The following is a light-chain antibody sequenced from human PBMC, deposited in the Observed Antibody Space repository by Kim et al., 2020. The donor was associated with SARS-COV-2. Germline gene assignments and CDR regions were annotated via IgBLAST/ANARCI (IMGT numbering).Light chain of an antibody. CDR2: YDS. CDR1: NIGSKS. V-gene: IGLV3-21*04. CDR3: QVWDSSSDHVV. Sequence: SYELTQPPSVSVAPGKTAGMTCGGENIGSKSVYWYQQKPGQAPVLVIYYDSDGPSGIPERFSGSNSGNTATLTISRVEAGDEADYYCQVWDSSSDHVVFGGGTQLTVL. J-gene: IGLJ3*02.